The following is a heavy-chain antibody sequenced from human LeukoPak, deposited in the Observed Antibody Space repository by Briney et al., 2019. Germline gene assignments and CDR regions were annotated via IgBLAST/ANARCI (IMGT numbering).Heavy chain of an antibody. CDR3: ARWDAYCSGGRCYSGDFAFDI. CDR1: GFTFSIYW. V-gene: IGHV3-7*01. D-gene: IGHD2-15*01. Sequence: GGSLRLSCAASGFTFSIYWMSWVRQAPGKGLEWVASMKGDGSVKHFLDSVAGRFTISRDNAKNSLYLQMNSLRAEDTAVYYCARWDAYCSGGRCYSGDFAFDIWGQGTMVTVSS. J-gene: IGHJ3*02. CDR2: MKGDGSVK.